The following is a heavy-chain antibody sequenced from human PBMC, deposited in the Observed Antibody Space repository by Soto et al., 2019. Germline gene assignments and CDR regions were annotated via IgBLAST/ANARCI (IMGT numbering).Heavy chain of an antibody. Sequence: SETLSLTCAVSGGPIISSNWWAWVRQPPGKGPERIGDIYHSGTINYNPPLKSRVIILIDTAKSQFSLKLLSVTAADTAVYYCARTFCGGDCSIKSYYGLDVWGPGPTVT. J-gene: IGHJ6*02. CDR2: IYHSGTI. CDR1: GGPIISSNW. D-gene: IGHD2-21*02. CDR3: ARTFCGGDCSIKSYYGLDV. V-gene: IGHV4-4*02.